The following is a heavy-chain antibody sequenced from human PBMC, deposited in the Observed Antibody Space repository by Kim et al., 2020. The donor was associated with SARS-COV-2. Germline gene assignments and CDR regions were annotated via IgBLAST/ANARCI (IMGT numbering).Heavy chain of an antibody. CDR1: GCSISSYY. J-gene: IGHJ4*02. CDR2: IYYSGST. V-gene: IGHV4-59*01. CDR3: ARVYRGYSGYRGPVVVGGFDY. Sequence: SETLSLTCTVSGCSISSYYWSWIRQPPGKGLEWIGYIYYSGSTNYNPSLKSRVTISVDTSKNQFSLKLSSVTAADTAVYYCARVYRGYSGYRGPVVVGGFDYWGQGTLVTVSS. D-gene: IGHD5-12*01.